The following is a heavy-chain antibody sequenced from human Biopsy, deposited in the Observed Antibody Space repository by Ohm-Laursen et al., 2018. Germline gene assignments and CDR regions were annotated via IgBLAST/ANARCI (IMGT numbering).Heavy chain of an antibody. CDR1: GGSISSDY. V-gene: IGHV4-59*01. CDR3: ARATNSTGWPYYYFYGMDV. J-gene: IGHJ6*02. D-gene: IGHD2/OR15-2a*01. CDR2: IYYSGST. Sequence: GILSLTCTVSGGSISSDYWSWIRQTPGKGLEWIGDIYYSGSTNYNPSLKSRVTISVDTSKNQFSLRLNSVTAAVTAVYYCARATNSTGWPYYYFYGMDVWGQGTTVTVSS.